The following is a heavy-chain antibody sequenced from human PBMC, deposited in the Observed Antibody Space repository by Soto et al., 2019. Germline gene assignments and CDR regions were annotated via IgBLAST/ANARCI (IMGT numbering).Heavy chain of an antibody. V-gene: IGHV4-4*02. D-gene: IGHD6-19*01. CDR3: ARNPGIAVTGAD. CDR1: GGSISSSNW. Sequence: QVQLQESGPGLVKPSGTLSLTCAVSGGSISSSNWWSWVRQPPGKGLEWIGEIYHSGSTNYNPSLKSRVTISLDTSKNQFSLKLSSVTAADTAVYYCARNPGIAVTGADWGQGTLVTVSS. J-gene: IGHJ4*02. CDR2: IYHSGST.